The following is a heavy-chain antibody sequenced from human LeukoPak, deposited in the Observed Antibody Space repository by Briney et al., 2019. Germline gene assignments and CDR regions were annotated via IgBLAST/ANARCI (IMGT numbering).Heavy chain of an antibody. Sequence: ASVKVSCKASGYSFSNSHIHWVRQAPGQGLEWVGAIAPSAGNTEYAQKFQGRVTMTRDTSTSTVYMELSSLTSEDTAVYYCAREGDTSLAFDIWGQGTTVTVSS. V-gene: IGHV1-46*01. J-gene: IGHJ3*02. CDR1: GYSFSNSH. D-gene: IGHD2-21*02. CDR3: AREGDTSLAFDI. CDR2: IAPSAGNT.